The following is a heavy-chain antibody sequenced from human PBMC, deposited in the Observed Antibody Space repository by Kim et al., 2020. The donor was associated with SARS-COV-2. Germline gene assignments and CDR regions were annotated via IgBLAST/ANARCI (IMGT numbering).Heavy chain of an antibody. CDR1: GFTFTSSA. D-gene: IGHD6-13*01. CDR3: AADSSWYLRNWFDP. Sequence: SVKVSCKASGFTFTSSAVQWVRQARGQRLEWIGWIVVGSGNTNYAQKFQERVTITRDMSTSTAYMELSSLRSEDTAVYYCAADSSWYLRNWFDPWGQGTLVTVSS. CDR2: IVVGSGNT. V-gene: IGHV1-58*01. J-gene: IGHJ5*02.